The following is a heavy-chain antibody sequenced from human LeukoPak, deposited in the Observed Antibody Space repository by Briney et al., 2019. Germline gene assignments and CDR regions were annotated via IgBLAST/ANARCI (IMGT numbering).Heavy chain of an antibody. V-gene: IGHV3-7*03. CDR1: GFTFSSYW. Sequence: PGGSLRLSCAASGFTFSSYWMSWVRQAPGKGLEWVANIKQDGSEKYYVDSVKGRFTISRDNAKNSLYLQMNSLRSEDTAMYYCARVDAISSWYISSSWNHRNYYMDVWGKGTTVTVSS. CDR2: IKQDGSEK. J-gene: IGHJ6*03. CDR3: ARVDAISSWYISSSWNHRNYYMDV. D-gene: IGHD6-13*01.